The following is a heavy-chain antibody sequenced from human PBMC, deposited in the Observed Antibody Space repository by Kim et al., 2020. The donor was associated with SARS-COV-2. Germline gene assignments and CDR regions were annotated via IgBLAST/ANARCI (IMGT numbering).Heavy chain of an antibody. CDR2: ISSSSSTI. Sequence: GGSLRLSCAASGFTFSSYSMNWVRQAPGKGLEWVSYISSSSSTIYYADSVKGRFTISRDNAKNSLYLQMNSLREEDTAVYYCARCIYGDHDPGWFDPWGQGTLVTVSS. CDR3: ARCIYGDHDPGWFDP. J-gene: IGHJ5*02. V-gene: IGHV3-48*02. D-gene: IGHD4-17*01. CDR1: GFTFSSYS.